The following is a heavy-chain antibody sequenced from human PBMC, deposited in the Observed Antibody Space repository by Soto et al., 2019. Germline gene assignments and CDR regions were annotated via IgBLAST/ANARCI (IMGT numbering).Heavy chain of an antibody. CDR3: ARDDRYCSGGSCYNDAFDI. CDR1: GGSISSGGYY. J-gene: IGHJ3*02. D-gene: IGHD2-15*01. V-gene: IGHV4-31*03. CDR2: IYYSGST. Sequence: SETLSRTCTVSGGSISSGGYYWSWIRQHPGKGLEWIVYIYYSGSTYYNPSLKSRVTISVDTSKNQFSLKLSSVTAADTAVYYCARDDRYCSGGSCYNDAFDIWGQGTMVTVSS.